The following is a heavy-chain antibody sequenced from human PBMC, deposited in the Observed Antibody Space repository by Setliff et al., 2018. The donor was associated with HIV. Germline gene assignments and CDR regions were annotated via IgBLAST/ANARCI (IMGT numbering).Heavy chain of an antibody. J-gene: IGHJ1*01. CDR3: AKDKNKALSSGSPFQH. D-gene: IGHD3-22*01. Sequence: GGSLRLSCAASGFNFENYEMNWVRQAPGKGLEWVSYIGRSGRNIHYADSVRGRFTISRENANNSLYLQMNSLRAEDTAVYYCAKDKNKALSSGSPFQHWGQGTLVTVSS. V-gene: IGHV3-48*03. CDR2: IGRSGRNI. CDR1: GFNFENYE.